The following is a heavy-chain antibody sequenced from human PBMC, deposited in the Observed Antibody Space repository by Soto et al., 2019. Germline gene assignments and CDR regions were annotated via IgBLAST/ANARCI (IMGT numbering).Heavy chain of an antibody. Sequence: SETLSLTCAVYGGSFSGYYWSWIRQPPGKGLEWIGEINHSGSTKYNPSLKSRLTISVDTSKNQFSLKLSSVTAADTSVYYCVREDDGGDRDYYGLDVWGQGTTVTVSS. D-gene: IGHD2-21*02. CDR1: GGSFSGYY. V-gene: IGHV4-34*01. CDR3: VREDDGGDRDYYGLDV. CDR2: INHSGST. J-gene: IGHJ6*02.